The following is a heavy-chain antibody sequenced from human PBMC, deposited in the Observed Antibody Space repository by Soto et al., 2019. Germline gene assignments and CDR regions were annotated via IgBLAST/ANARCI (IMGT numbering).Heavy chain of an antibody. V-gene: IGHV1-69*01. D-gene: IGHD3-16*01. CDR2: IVPFFGLS. CDR1: GGTFNTYG. CDR3: SITLAARLHYYFFDY. Sequence: QVQLVQSGAEVIKPGSSVKVSCKASGGTFNTYGISWVRQAPGQGLEWMGGIVPFFGLSNNAQKFQGRVTIRAEETTNTAYLELSRLGSDEPAVYYCSITLAARLHYYFFDYWGQGTLVTVSS. J-gene: IGHJ4*02.